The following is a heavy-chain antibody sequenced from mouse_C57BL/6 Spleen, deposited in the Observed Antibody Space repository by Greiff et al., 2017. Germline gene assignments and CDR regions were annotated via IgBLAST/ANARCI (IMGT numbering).Heavy chain of an antibody. Sequence: EVKLVGSGGGLVKPGGSLKLSCAASGFTFSSYAMSWVRQTPEKRLEWVATISDGGSYTYYPDNVKGRFTISRDNAKNNLYLQMSHLKSEDTAMYYCARDYYCGSSYLFAYWGQGTLVTVSA. CDR1: GFTFSSYA. J-gene: IGHJ3*01. D-gene: IGHD1-1*01. CDR2: ISDGGSYT. CDR3: ARDYYCGSSYLFAY. V-gene: IGHV5-4*01.